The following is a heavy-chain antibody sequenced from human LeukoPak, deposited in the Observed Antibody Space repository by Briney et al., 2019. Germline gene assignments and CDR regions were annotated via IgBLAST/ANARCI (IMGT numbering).Heavy chain of an antibody. CDR1: TFTFSNYW. CDR2: IKQDGSEK. Sequence: PGGSLGLSWAASTFTFSNYWMSWVRQAPGKGLEWVANIKQDGSEKYYVDSVKGRFTISRDNAKTSLYLQMNSLRAEDTAVYYCARDVLAAGATGTFDIWGQGTMVTVSS. D-gene: IGHD1-14*01. V-gene: IGHV3-7*03. CDR3: ARDVLAAGATGTFDI. J-gene: IGHJ3*02.